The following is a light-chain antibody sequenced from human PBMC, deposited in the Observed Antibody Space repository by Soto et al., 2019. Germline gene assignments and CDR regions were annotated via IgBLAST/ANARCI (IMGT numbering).Light chain of an antibody. CDR2: DVS. J-gene: IGLJ1*01. Sequence: QSALTQPRSVSGSPGQSVTISCTGTSSDVGGYNYVSWYQQHPGKAPKVMIYDVSERPSGVPDRFSGSKSGNTASLTISGLQAEDDADYYCCSYAGSPRYVFGNGTKLTVL. V-gene: IGLV2-11*01. CDR3: CSYAGSPRYV. CDR1: SSDVGGYNY.